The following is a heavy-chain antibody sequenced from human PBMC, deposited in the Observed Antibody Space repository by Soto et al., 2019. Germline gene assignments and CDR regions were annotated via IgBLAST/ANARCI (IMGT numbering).Heavy chain of an antibody. Sequence: SETLSLTCTVSGGSISSYYWSWIRQPPGKGLEWIGYIYYSGSTNYNPSLKSRVTISVDTSKNQLSLKLSSVTAADTAVYYCARHGYYYYMDVWGKGTTVTVSS. CDR2: IYYSGST. CDR1: GGSISSYY. CDR3: ARHGYYYYMDV. V-gene: IGHV4-59*08. J-gene: IGHJ6*03.